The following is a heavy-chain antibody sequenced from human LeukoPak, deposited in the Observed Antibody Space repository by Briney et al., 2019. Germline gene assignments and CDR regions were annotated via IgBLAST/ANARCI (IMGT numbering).Heavy chain of an antibody. CDR1: GGSFSGYY. J-gene: IGHJ6*03. V-gene: IGHV4-34*01. Sequence: PSETLSLTCAVYGGSFSGYYWSWIRQPPGKGLEWIGEINHSGSTNYNPSLKSRVTISVDTSKNQFSLKLSSVTAADTAVYYCARGLYDFWSGYYNDYYYMDVWGKGTTVTVSS. D-gene: IGHD3-3*01. CDR2: INHSGST. CDR3: ARGLYDFWSGYYNDYYYMDV.